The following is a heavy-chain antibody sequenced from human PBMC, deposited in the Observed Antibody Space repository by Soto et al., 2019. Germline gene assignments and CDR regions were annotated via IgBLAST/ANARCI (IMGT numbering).Heavy chain of an antibody. CDR3: ARGAYSYASSGLSY. CDR1: GFTFSSYS. D-gene: IGHD3-22*01. J-gene: IGHJ4*02. Sequence: EVQLVESGGGLVQPGGSLRLSCAASGFTFSSYSMNWVRQAPGKGLEWVSYISSSSSTIYYADSVKGRFTISRDNAKNSLYLQMNSLRAEDTAVYYCARGAYSYASSGLSYWGQGTLVTVSS. CDR2: ISSSSSTI. V-gene: IGHV3-48*01.